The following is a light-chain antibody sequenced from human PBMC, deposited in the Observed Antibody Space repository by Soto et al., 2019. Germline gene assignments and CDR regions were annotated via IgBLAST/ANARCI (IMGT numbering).Light chain of an antibody. Sequence: QSVLTQPPSASGTPGQRVTISCSGSSSNIGSNTVTWYQQLPGTAPKLLIYSNDQRPSGVPDRFSGSKSGTSASLAINGLQSEDEGDYLCAAWDDSLSGRVVFGGGTKLTVL. CDR2: SND. CDR3: AAWDDSLSGRVV. V-gene: IGLV1-44*01. J-gene: IGLJ2*01. CDR1: SSNIGSNT.